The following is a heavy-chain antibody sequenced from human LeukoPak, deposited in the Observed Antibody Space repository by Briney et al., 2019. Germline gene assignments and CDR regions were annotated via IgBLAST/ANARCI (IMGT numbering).Heavy chain of an antibody. CDR3: ARNNSGLGASFET. CDR2: IFHSGNKFHSGSA. V-gene: IGHV4-38-2*01. J-gene: IGHJ3*02. CDR1: GYSFRSDSY. D-gene: IGHD5-12*01. Sequence: PSETLSVTCVVSGYSFRSDSYWGWIRKPPGKGLEWIATIFHSGNKFHSGSAYYKPSLKSRLTISVDTSNNQFSLRLSSVTAADTAVYYCARNNSGLGASFETCGQKTMVTVSS.